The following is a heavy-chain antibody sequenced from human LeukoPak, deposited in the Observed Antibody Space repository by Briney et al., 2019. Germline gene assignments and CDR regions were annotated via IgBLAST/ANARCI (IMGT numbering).Heavy chain of an antibody. CDR3: ARDPPPKVGATTGNDAFDI. CDR2: IYYSGST. Sequence: NPLETLSLTCTVSGGSISSSSYYWGWIRQPPGKGLEWIGSIYYSGSTYYNPSLKSRVTISVDTSKNQFSLKLSSVTAADTAVYYCARDPPPKVGATTGNDAFDIWGQGTMVTVSS. CDR1: GGSISSSSYY. D-gene: IGHD1-26*01. V-gene: IGHV4-39*02. J-gene: IGHJ3*02.